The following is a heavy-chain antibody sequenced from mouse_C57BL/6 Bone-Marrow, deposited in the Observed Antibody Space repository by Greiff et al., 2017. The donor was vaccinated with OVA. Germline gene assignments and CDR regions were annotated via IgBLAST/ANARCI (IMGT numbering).Heavy chain of an antibody. CDR3: ARWVYYYGSSHSGRFDV. Sequence: QVQLQQSGPELVKPGASVKISCKASGYAFSSSWMNWVKQRPGKGLEWIGRIYPGDGDTNYNGKFKGKATLTADKSSSTAYMQLSSLTSEDSAVYFCARWVYYYGSSHSGRFDVWGTGTTVTVSS. D-gene: IGHD1-1*01. CDR1: GYAFSSSW. J-gene: IGHJ1*03. V-gene: IGHV1-82*01. CDR2: IYPGDGDT.